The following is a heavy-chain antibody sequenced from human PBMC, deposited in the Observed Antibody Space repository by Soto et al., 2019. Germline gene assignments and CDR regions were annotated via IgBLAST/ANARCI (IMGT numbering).Heavy chain of an antibody. Sequence: GGSLRLSCAASGFTFSGCGMHWVRQAPGKGLEWLAVISYDATNRYYADSVKGRFTISRDNSKNTLYLQMSSLRAEDTAVYYCLKGHGTDVDYWGQGTLVTVSS. J-gene: IGHJ4*02. CDR3: LKGHGTDVDY. D-gene: IGHD3-10*01. CDR2: ISYDATNR. V-gene: IGHV3-30*18. CDR1: GFTFSGCG.